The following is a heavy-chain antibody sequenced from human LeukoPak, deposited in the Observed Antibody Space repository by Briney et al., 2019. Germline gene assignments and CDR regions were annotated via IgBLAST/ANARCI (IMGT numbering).Heavy chain of an antibody. CDR2: ICDSGGSK. V-gene: IGHV3-23*01. J-gene: IGHJ4*02. CDR1: RITLSNYG. D-gene: IGHD3-22*01. CDR3: AKRGVVIRVILVGFHKEAYYFDS. Sequence: GGSLRLSCADSRITLSNYGMSWVRPAPGEGREWVAGICDSGGSKNYADSVKGRFTISRDNPKNTLYLQMNSLRAEDTAVYFCAKRGVVIRVILVGFHKEAYYFDSWGQGALVTVSS.